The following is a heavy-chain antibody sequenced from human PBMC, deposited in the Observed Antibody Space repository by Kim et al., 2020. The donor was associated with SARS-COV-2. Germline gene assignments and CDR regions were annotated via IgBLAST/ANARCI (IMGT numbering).Heavy chain of an antibody. CDR1: GGSFSGYY. D-gene: IGHD3-16*02. CDR3: ARVLRLIGPDYYYGMDV. Sequence: SETLSLTCAVYGGSFSGYYWSWIRQPPGKGLEWIGEINHSGSTNYNPSLKSRVTISVDTSKNQFSLKLSSVTAADTAVYYCARVLRLIGPDYYYGMDVWGQGTTVTVSS. V-gene: IGHV4-34*01. J-gene: IGHJ6*02. CDR2: INHSGST.